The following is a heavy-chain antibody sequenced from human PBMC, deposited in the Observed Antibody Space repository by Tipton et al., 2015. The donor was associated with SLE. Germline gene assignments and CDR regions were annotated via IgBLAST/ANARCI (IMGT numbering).Heavy chain of an antibody. J-gene: IGHJ6*03. CDR3: ASWGDIVGAPYYYYYYMDV. CDR2: INPSGGST. Sequence: QVQLVQSGAEVKKPGASVKVSCKASGYTFTSYYMHWVRQAPGQGLEWMGIINPSGGSTSYAQKFQGRVTITTDESTSTAYMELSSLRSEDTAVYYCASWGDIVGAPYYYYYYMDVWGKGTTVTVSS. D-gene: IGHD1-26*01. CDR1: GYTFTSYY. V-gene: IGHV1-46*01.